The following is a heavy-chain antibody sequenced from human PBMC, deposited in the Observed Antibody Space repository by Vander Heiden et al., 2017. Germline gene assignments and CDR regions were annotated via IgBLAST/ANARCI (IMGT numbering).Heavy chain of an antibody. D-gene: IGHD6-19*01. V-gene: IGHV4-4*07. J-gene: IGHJ5*02. CDR1: SGSISSYY. Sequence: QVQLQESGPGLVKPSETLSLTCTVSSGSISSYYWSWIRQPAGKGLEWIGRIYTSGSTNDNPSLKSRVTMSVDTAKNQFSMKMRSVTAADTAVYYVARADRSGWSSPWGQGTMVTVSS. CDR2: IYTSGST. CDR3: ARADRSGWSSP.